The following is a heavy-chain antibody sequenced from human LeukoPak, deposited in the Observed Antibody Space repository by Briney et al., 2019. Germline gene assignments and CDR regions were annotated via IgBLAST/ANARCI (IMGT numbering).Heavy chain of an antibody. D-gene: IGHD6-13*01. CDR2: ISGSGGST. CDR1: GFTFSSYA. Sequence: GESLRLSCAASGFTFSSYAMSWVRQAPGKGLEWVSAISGSGGSTYYADSVKGRFTISRDNSKNTLYLQMNSLKTEDTAVYYCTTDTILAGTSLYSSSWSPLDYWGQGTLVTVSS. V-gene: IGHV3-23*01. J-gene: IGHJ4*02. CDR3: TTDTILAGTSLYSSSWSPLDY.